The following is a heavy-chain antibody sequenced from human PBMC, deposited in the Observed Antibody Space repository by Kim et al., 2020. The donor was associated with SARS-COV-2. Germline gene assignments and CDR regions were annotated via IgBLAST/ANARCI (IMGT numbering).Heavy chain of an antibody. Sequence: GGSLRLSCAASGFTFSSYSMNWVRQAPGKGLEWVSYISSSSSTIYYADSVKGRFTISRDNAKNSLYLQMNSLRDEDTAVYYCAREPVVVVAATNFDYWGQGTLVTVSS. J-gene: IGHJ4*02. CDR2: ISSSSSTI. CDR3: AREPVVVVAATNFDY. D-gene: IGHD2-15*01. CDR1: GFTFSSYS. V-gene: IGHV3-48*02.